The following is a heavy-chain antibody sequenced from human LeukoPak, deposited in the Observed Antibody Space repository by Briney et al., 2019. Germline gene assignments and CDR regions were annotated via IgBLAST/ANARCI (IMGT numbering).Heavy chain of an antibody. CDR1: GFTFSNYN. V-gene: IGHV3-21*01. CDR2: ISDRSSYI. CDR3: ARDRTIQDV. Sequence: GGSLRLSCAASGFTFSNYNMNWVRQAPGKGLEWVSSISDRSSYIYYADSVKGRFIISRDNAKNSLYLQMNSLRAEDTAVYYCARDRTIQDVWGKGTSVTISS. D-gene: IGHD2-2*02. J-gene: IGHJ6*04.